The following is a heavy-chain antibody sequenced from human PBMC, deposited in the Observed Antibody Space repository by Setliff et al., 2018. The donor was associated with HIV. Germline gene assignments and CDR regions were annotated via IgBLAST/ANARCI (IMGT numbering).Heavy chain of an antibody. CDR2: IRYDGSNK. CDR3: AKTLPTLYPPHDYYFAMDV. D-gene: IGHD2-15*01. CDR1: GFTFNSYG. V-gene: IGHV3-30*02. J-gene: IGHJ6*02. Sequence: GGSLRLSCAASGFTFNSYGMHWVRQAPGKGLAWVACIRYDGSNKDYADSVKGRFTISRDNSKNTLFLQMNSLRAEDTAVYYCAKTLPTLYPPHDYYFAMDVWGQGTTVTVSS.